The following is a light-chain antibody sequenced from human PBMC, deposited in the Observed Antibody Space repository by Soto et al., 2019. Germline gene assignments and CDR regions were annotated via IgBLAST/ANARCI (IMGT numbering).Light chain of an antibody. CDR1: QGIRND. Sequence: AIQMTQSPSSLSASVGDRVTITCRASQGIRNDLGWYQQKPGKAPKLLIYTASSLQSGVPSRFSGSGSGTDFTLTISSLQPQDFATYYCLQDYNYPYTFGQGTKLEIK. V-gene: IGKV1-6*01. CDR3: LQDYNYPYT. CDR2: TAS. J-gene: IGKJ2*01.